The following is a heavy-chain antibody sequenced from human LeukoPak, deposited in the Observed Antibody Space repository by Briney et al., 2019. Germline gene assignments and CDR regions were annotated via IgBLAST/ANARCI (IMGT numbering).Heavy chain of an antibody. D-gene: IGHD6-19*01. CDR2: IDWDDDK. J-gene: IGHJ3*02. V-gene: IGHV2-70*11. Sequence: SGPALVEPTQTLTLTCTFSGFSLSTSGMCVSWIRQPPGKALEWLARIDWDDDKYYSTSLKTRLTISKDTSKNQVVLTMTNMDPVDTATYYCARSPWGSGWFDAFDIWGQGTMVTVSS. CDR3: ARSPWGSGWFDAFDI. CDR1: GFSLSTSGMC.